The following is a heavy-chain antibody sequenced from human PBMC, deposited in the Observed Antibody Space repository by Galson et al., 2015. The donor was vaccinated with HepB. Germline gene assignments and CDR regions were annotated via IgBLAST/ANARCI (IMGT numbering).Heavy chain of an antibody. CDR1: GFTFSDYY. CDR3: ARHDYDANSRFEY. Sequence: SLRLSCAASGFTFSDYYMSWIRLAPGKGLEWVSYISSSDNTIYHADSVEGRFTISRDNAKKSLYLQMNSLRAEDTAVYYCARHDYDANSRFEYWGQGTLVTVSS. V-gene: IGHV3-11*01. J-gene: IGHJ4*02. CDR2: ISSSDNTI. D-gene: IGHD4-17*01.